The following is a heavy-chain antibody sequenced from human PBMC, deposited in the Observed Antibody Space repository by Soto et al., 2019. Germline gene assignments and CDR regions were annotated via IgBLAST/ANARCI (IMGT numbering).Heavy chain of an antibody. CDR3: AREWGLLPYYVMNV. CDR2: ISYTGRT. V-gene: IGHV4-61*03. Sequence: SETLSLTCIVSGDSVTSGSYYWTWLRQPPGKGLEWIGYISYTGRTKYNPSLQSRVTISVGTSKNDFSLNLSSVTAADTAVYFCAREWGLLPYYVMNVWGHGTAVTVSS. D-gene: IGHD7-27*01. CDR1: GDSVTSGSYY. J-gene: IGHJ6*02.